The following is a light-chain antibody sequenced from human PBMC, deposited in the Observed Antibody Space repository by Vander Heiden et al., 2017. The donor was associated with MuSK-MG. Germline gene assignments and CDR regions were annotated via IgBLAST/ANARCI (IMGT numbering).Light chain of an antibody. CDR2: QDS. J-gene: IGLJ2*01. V-gene: IGLV3-1*01. CDR1: KLGDKY. CDR3: QEWDSSTVV. Sequence: SYELNQPPSVSVSPGQTASITCSGDKLGDKYACWYQQKPGQYLVLVIYQDSKRTAGIPERFSGSNSGNTATLTISGTQAMDEADYYCQEWDSSTVVFGGGTKLTVL.